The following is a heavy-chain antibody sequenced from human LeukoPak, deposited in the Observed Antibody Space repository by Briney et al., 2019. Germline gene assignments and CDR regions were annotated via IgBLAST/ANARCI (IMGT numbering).Heavy chain of an antibody. CDR3: ARGPELWLLRRVNAFDI. D-gene: IGHD5-18*01. CDR1: GGSFSGYY. V-gene: IGHV4-34*01. J-gene: IGHJ3*02. Sequence: PSETLSLTCAVYGGSFSGYYWSWIRQPPGKGLERIGEINHSGSTNYNPSLKSRVTISVDTSKNQFSLKLSSVTAADTAVYYCARGPELWLLRRVNAFDIWGQGTMVTVSS. CDR2: INHSGST.